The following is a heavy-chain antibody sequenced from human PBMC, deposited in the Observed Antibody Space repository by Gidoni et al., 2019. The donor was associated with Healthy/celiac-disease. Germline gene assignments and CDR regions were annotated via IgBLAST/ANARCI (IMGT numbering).Heavy chain of an antibody. J-gene: IGHJ4*02. CDR2: IYYSGST. D-gene: IGHD3-22*01. Sequence: QLQLQESGPGLVKPSETLSLTCTVSGGSISSSSYYWGWIRQPPGKGLEWIGSIYYSGSTYYNPSLKSRVTISVDTSKNQFSLKLSSVTAADTAVYYCARDLYYYDSSGFIGYFDYWGQGTLVTVSS. CDR3: ARDLYYYDSSGFIGYFDY. V-gene: IGHV4-39*02. CDR1: GGSISSSSYY.